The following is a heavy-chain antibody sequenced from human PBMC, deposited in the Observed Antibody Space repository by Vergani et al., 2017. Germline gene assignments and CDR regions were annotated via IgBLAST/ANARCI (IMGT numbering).Heavy chain of an antibody. Sequence: QITLKESGPTLVKPTQTLTLTCTSSGFSLSTSGVGVGWIRQPPGKALEWLALIYWDDDKRYSPSLKSRLTITKDTAKNQVVLTMTNMDPVDTATFYCARKGTSYYYGSGSYYSVGFDYWGQGTLVTVSS. D-gene: IGHD3-10*01. CDR3: ARKGTSYYYGSGSYYSVGFDY. J-gene: IGHJ4*02. CDR1: GFSLSTSGVG. V-gene: IGHV2-5*02. CDR2: IYWDDDK.